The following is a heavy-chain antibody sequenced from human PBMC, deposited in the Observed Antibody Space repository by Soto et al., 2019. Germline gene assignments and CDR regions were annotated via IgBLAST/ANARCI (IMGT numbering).Heavy chain of an antibody. V-gene: IGHV3-7*02. CDR3: AIAEGGRNYLDGMDV. Sequence: EVQLVESGGGLVQPGGSLRLSCAASGFTFSNYWMSWVRQAPGKGLEWVANIKQDGSETYYVDSVKGRFTISRDNAKNSLYLQMNSLRVEDTAVYYCAIAEGGRNYLDGMDVWGQGTTVTVAS. CDR1: GFTFSNYW. D-gene: IGHD1-7*01. J-gene: IGHJ6*02. CDR2: IKQDGSET.